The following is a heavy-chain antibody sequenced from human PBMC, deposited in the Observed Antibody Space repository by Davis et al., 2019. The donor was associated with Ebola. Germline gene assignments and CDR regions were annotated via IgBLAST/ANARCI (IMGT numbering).Heavy chain of an antibody. Sequence: AASMKVSCKASGYTFTGYYMHWVRQAPGQGLEWMGRINPNSGGTNYAQKFQGRVTMTRNTSISTAYMELSSLRSEDTAVYYCARATETTVVTHPGYWGQGTLVTVSS. CDR2: INPNSGGT. CDR1: GYTFTGYY. D-gene: IGHD4-23*01. V-gene: IGHV1-2*06. CDR3: ARATETTVVTHPGY. J-gene: IGHJ4*02.